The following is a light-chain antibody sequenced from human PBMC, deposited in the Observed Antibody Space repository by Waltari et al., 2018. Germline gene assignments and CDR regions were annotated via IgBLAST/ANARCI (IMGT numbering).Light chain of an antibody. CDR1: HTISDY. Sequence: DLQMTQSPPSLSAFVGARVVITCRASHTISDYLNWYQQKPGKAPKLLIYAASSLQTGVPSRFSGSGSGTYFTLTISGLQPEDIATYYCQQSYSTWTFGQGTKVELK. J-gene: IGKJ1*01. CDR2: AAS. CDR3: QQSYSTWT. V-gene: IGKV1-39*01.